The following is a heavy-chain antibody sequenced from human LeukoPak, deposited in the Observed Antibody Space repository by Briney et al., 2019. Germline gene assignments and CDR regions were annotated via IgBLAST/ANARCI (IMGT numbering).Heavy chain of an antibody. CDR2: VDPEDGET. CDR1: GYTFTDYY. J-gene: IGHJ4*02. D-gene: IGHD3-10*01. Sequence: ASVKISCKVSGYTFTDYYMHWVQQAPGKGLEWMGLVDPEDGETIYAEKFQGRVTITADTSTDTAYMELSSLRSEDTAVYYCAKDVNVGGDYFDYWGQGTLVTVSS. CDR3: AKDVNVGGDYFDY. V-gene: IGHV1-69-2*01.